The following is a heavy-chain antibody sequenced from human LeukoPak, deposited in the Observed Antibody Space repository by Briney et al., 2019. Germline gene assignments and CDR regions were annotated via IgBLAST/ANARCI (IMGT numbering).Heavy chain of an antibody. V-gene: IGHV3-66*01. J-gene: IGHJ4*02. CDR3: ALGLVTDY. D-gene: IGHD3-9*01. CDR2: IYSGGST. CDR1: GFTFSACE. Sequence: GGSLRLSCAISGFTFSACELTWVREASGKGLEWVSVIYSGGSTYYADSVKGRFTISRDNSKNTLYLQMNSLRVEDTAVYYCALGLVTDYWGQGTLVTVSS.